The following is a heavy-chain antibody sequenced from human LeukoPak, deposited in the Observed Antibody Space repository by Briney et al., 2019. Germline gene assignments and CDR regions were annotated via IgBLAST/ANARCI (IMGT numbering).Heavy chain of an antibody. D-gene: IGHD3-3*01. V-gene: IGHV4-34*01. CDR1: GGSFSGYY. CDR3: ARIRFLEWLLANPRYYYGMDV. J-gene: IGHJ6*02. Sequence: SETLSLTCAVYGGSFSGYYWSWIRQPPGKGLEWIGEINHSGSTNYNPSLKSRVTISVDTSKNQFSLKLSSVTAADTAVYYCARIRFLEWLLANPRYYYGMDVWGQGTTVTVSS. CDR2: INHSGST.